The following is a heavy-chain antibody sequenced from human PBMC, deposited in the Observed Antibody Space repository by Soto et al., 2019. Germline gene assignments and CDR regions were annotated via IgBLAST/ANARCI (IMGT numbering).Heavy chain of an antibody. CDR2: TRNKANSYTT. CDR3: ARDPSGMGAFDL. J-gene: IGHJ3*01. D-gene: IGHD3-16*01. CDR1: GFTFSDHY. V-gene: IGHV3-72*01. Sequence: EVQLVESGGGLVQPGGSLRLSCAASGFTFSDHYMDWVRQAPGKGLEWVGRTRNKANSYTTEYAASVKGRFTISRDDSKNSLYLQMNSLKTEDTAVYYCARDPSGMGAFDLWGQGTMVTVSS.